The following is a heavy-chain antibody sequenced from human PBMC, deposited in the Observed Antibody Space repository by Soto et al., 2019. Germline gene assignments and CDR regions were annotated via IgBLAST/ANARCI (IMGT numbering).Heavy chain of an antibody. CDR1: GGSISSSSYY. J-gene: IGHJ6*02. CDR2: IYYSGST. CDR3: ARQVVGYCSGGSCYTYYYGMDV. D-gene: IGHD2-15*01. V-gene: IGHV4-39*01. Sequence: SETLSLTCTVSGGSISSSSYYWGWIRQPPGKGLEWIGSIYYSGSTYYNPSLKSRVTISVDTSKNQFSLKLSSVTAADTAVYYCARQVVGYCSGGSCYTYYYGMDVWGQGTTVTVSS.